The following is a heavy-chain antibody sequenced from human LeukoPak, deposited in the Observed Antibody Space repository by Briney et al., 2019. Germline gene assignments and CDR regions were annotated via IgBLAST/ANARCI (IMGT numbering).Heavy chain of an antibody. J-gene: IGHJ5*02. CDR2: IYHSGTT. CDR3: ARGGIAAAGTGYNWFDP. D-gene: IGHD6-13*01. Sequence: PSETLSLTCAVSTYSITSGYYWGWIRQPPGKGLEWIGSIYHSGTTFYSPSLKSRVTISVDTSKNQFSLKLSSVTAADTAVYYCARGGIAAAGTGYNWFDPWGQGTLVTVSS. CDR1: TYSITSGYY. V-gene: IGHV4-38-2*01.